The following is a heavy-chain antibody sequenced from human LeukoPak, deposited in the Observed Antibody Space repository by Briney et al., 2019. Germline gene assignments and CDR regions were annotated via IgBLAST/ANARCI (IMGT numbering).Heavy chain of an antibody. Sequence: GESLKISCKGSGYSFTSYWIGWVRQMPGKGLEWMGIIYPGDSDTRYSPSFQGQVTISADKSISTAYLQWSSLKASDTAMYYCARHLHRPPGIAAAGPFDYWGQGTLVTVSS. CDR3: ARHLHRPPGIAAAGPFDY. J-gene: IGHJ4*02. CDR1: GYSFTSYW. V-gene: IGHV5-51*01. D-gene: IGHD6-13*01. CDR2: IYPGDSDT.